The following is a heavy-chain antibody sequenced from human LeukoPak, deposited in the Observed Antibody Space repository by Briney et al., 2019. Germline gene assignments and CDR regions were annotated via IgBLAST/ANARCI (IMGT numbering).Heavy chain of an antibody. J-gene: IGHJ4*02. D-gene: IGHD6-13*01. CDR1: RFTFSSYA. CDR2: ISGSGGST. V-gene: IGHV3-23*01. CDR3: AKGWYSSSWSYFDY. Sequence: PGGSLRLSCAASRFTFSSYAMSWVRQAPGKGLEWVSAISGSGGSTYYADSVKGRFTISRDNSKNTLYLQMNSLRAEDTAVYYCAKGWYSSSWSYFDYWGQGTLVTVSS.